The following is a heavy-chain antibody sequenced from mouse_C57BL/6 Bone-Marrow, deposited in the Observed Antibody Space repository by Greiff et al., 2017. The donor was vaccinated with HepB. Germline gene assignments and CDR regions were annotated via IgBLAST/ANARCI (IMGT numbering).Heavy chain of an antibody. CDR2: ISDGGSYT. Sequence: EVKLVESGGGLVKPGGSLKLSCAASGFTFSSYAMSWVRQTPEKRLEWVATISDGGSYTYYPDNGKGRFTISRDTAKNNLYLQMSHLKSEDTAMYYCARDEGLPYFDYWGQGTTLTVSS. CDR3: ARDEGLPYFDY. CDR1: GFTFSSYA. D-gene: IGHD2-4*01. V-gene: IGHV5-4*01. J-gene: IGHJ2*01.